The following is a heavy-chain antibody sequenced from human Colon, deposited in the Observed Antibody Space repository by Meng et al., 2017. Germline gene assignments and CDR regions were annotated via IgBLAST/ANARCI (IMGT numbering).Heavy chain of an antibody. J-gene: IGHJ4*02. V-gene: IGHV6-1*01. CDR1: GDSVSSNRAL. D-gene: IGHD3-10*01. Sequence: QVQVPQSGPGLVKPSQTLSLTCAISGDSVSSNRALWHWVRQSPSRGLEWLGQTYYRSEWQNHYGVSVKSRITINADTSRNHFSLHLNSVTPEDTAVYYCTTWYGEYWGQGTLVTVSS. CDR3: TTWYGEY. CDR2: TYYRSEWQN.